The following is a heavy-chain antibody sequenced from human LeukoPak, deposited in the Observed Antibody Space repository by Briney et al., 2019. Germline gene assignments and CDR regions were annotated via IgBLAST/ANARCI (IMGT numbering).Heavy chain of an antibody. CDR1: GCTFSSYA. CDR3: ARPMVRGVIAGNYYYGMDV. CDR2: ISPIFGTA. Sequence: SFKISCKASGCTFSSYAITWVRQDPGQGLEWMGGISPIFGTANYAQKFQGRVTITADEPTSTAYMELSSLRSEDTAVYYCARPMVRGVIAGNYYYGMDVWGQGTTVTVSS. J-gene: IGHJ6*02. D-gene: IGHD3-10*01. V-gene: IGHV1-69*13.